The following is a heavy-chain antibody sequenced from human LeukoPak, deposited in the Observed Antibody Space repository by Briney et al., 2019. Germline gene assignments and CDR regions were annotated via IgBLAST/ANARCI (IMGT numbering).Heavy chain of an antibody. V-gene: IGHV1-58*02. J-gene: IGHJ6*02. Sequence: GASVKVSCKASGFIFTSSAMQWVRQARGQRLEWIGWIVVGSGNTNYAQKFQERVTITRDMSTSTAYMELSSLRSEDTAVYYCAAEVGILTGYYHYGMDVWGQGTTVTVSS. D-gene: IGHD3-9*01. CDR2: IVVGSGNT. CDR1: GFIFTSSA. CDR3: AAEVGILTGYYHYGMDV.